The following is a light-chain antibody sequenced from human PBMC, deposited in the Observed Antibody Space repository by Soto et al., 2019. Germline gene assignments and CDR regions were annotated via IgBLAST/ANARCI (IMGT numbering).Light chain of an antibody. V-gene: IGKV3-11*01. J-gene: IGKJ1*01. CDR3: QQRSNWPPET. CDR2: DAS. CDR1: QSISTSH. Sequence: EIVLTQSPGTLSLSPGERATLSCRASQSISTSHLAWFQQRPGQAPRLLIYDASNRATGIPARFSGSGSGTDFTLTISSLEPEDFAVYYCQQRSNWPPETFGQGTKVEVK.